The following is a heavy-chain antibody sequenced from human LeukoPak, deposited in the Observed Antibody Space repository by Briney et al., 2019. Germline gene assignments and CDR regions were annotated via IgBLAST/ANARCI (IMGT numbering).Heavy chain of an antibody. D-gene: IGHD3-10*01. J-gene: IGHJ4*02. CDR2: LIPIFGTA. V-gene: IGHV1-69*05. CDR3: ARQDPYGSGISPLDY. Sequence: SVTVSCKASGGTFSSYAISWVRQAPGQGLEWMGRLIPIFGTANYAQKFQGRVTITTDESTSTAYMELSSLRSEDTAVYYCARQDPYGSGISPLDYWGQGTLVTVSS. CDR1: GGTFSSYA.